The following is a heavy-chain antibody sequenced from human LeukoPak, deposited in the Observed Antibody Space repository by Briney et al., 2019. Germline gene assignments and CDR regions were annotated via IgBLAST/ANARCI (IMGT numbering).Heavy chain of an antibody. CDR3: AKDLNRQWLPSYYFDY. D-gene: IGHD6-19*01. CDR2: ISGSGGST. Sequence: GGSLRLSCAASGFTFSSYAMSWVRQAPGKGLEWVSAISGSGGSTYHADSVKGRFTISRDNSKNTLYLQMNSLRAEDTAVYYCAKDLNRQWLPSYYFDYWGQGTLVTVSS. V-gene: IGHV3-23*01. CDR1: GFTFSSYA. J-gene: IGHJ4*02.